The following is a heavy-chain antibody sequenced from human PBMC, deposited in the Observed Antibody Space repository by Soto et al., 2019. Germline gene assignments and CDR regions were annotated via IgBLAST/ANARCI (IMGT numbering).Heavy chain of an antibody. CDR1: GYTFTRYT. J-gene: IGHJ5*02. CDR3: ARGIATGQLDP. D-gene: IGHD2-15*01. CDR2: INPDNGNT. Sequence: ASVKVSCKASGYTFTRYTMNWVRQAPGQRLEWMGWINPDNGNTKSSQKFQDRVIVTRDTSASTAYMDLSSLRSEDTAVYYCARGIATGQLDPWGQGTLVTVSS. V-gene: IGHV1-3*01.